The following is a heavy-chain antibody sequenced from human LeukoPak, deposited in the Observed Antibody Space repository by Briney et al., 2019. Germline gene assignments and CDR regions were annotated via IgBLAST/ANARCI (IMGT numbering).Heavy chain of an antibody. D-gene: IGHD3-10*01. CDR3: ARVRFLWFGELSKGFDY. J-gene: IGHJ4*02. CDR1: GGSFSGYY. V-gene: IGHV4-34*01. Sequence: KPSETLSLTCAVYGGSFSGYYWSWIRQPPGKGLEWIGEINHSGSTNYNPSLKSRVTISVDTSKNQFSLKLSSMTAADTAVYYCARVRFLWFGELSKGFDYWGQGTLVTVSS. CDR2: INHSGST.